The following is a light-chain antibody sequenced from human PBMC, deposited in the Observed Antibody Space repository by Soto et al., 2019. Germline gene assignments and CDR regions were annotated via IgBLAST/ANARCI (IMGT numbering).Light chain of an antibody. CDR3: LQYNMYPLP. J-gene: IGKJ4*01. CDR1: QDIGND. V-gene: IGKV1-6*01. Sequence: AIQMTQSPSSLSASVGDRVTITCRASQDIGNDLGRYQQKPGKAPKVLIYDTYTLQSGVPSRFSGSRSGTDFTLTISSLQPEDSATYYCLQYNMYPLPFGGGTKVDIK. CDR2: DTY.